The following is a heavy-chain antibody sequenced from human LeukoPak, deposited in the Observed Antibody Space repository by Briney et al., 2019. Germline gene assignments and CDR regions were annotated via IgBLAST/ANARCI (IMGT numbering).Heavy chain of an antibody. CDR2: IIPIFGTA. V-gene: IGHV1-69*06. CDR3: AREGDYYYYMDV. Sequence: SVKVSCKASGGTFSSYAISWVRQAPGQGLEWMGGIIPIFGTANYAQKFQGRVTITADKSTSTAYMELSSLRSEDTAVYYCAREGDYYYYMDVWGKGTTVTISS. J-gene: IGHJ6*03. CDR1: GGTFSSYA.